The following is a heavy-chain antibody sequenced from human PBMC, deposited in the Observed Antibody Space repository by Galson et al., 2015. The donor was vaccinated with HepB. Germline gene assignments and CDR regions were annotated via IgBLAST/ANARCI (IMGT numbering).Heavy chain of an antibody. CDR1: GGSISSSSYY. D-gene: IGHD4-17*01. CDR3: ARLDYGAFAVFDI. CDR2: IYYSGST. V-gene: IGHV4-39*07. J-gene: IGHJ3*02. Sequence: LSLTCTVSGGSISSSSYYWGWIRQPPGKGLEWIGSIYYSGSTYYNPSLKSRVTISVDTSKNQFSLKLSSVTAADTAMYYCARLDYGAFAVFDIWGQGTMVSVSS.